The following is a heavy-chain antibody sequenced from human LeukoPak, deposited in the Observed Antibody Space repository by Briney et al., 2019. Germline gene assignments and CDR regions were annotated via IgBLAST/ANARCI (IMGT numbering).Heavy chain of an antibody. CDR2: IFARGPA. CDR1: GGSISRFY. CDR3: ARGRGATGGWFDP. V-gene: IGHV4-4*07. D-gene: IGHD1-26*01. J-gene: IGHJ5*02. Sequence: SETLSLTCTVSGGSISRFYWNWIRQPAGKGLEWIGRIFARGPAHYNPSFKARVSMSVDWSKNQISLELASVTAADTAVYYCARGRGATGGWFDPWGQGTQVTVSS.